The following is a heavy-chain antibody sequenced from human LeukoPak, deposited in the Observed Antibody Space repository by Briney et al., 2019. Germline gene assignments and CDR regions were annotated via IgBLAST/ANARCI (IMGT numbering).Heavy chain of an antibody. D-gene: IGHD3-10*01. V-gene: IGHV3-74*01. CDR2: INGEGGT. CDR3: ARDLVYGSGSCGH. J-gene: IGHJ4*02. CDR1: GFTFSNYW. Sequence: GGSLRLSCAASGFTFSNYWMQWVRQAPGKGLVWVSRINGEGGTSYADSVKGRFTISRDNAKNTVHLQMNSLRAEDTAVYYCARDLVYGSGSCGHWGQGTLVTVSS.